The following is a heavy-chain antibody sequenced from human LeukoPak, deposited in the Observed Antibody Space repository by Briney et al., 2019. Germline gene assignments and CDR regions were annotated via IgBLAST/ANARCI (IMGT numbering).Heavy chain of an antibody. CDR3: ARPYYDFWSGYPHFDY. Sequence: PGGSLRLSCAASGFTFSDYYMSWIRQAPGKGLEWVSYISSSGSTIYYADSVKGRFTISRDNAKNSLYLQMNSLRAEDTAVHYCARPYYDFWSGYPHFDYWGQGTLVTVSS. J-gene: IGHJ4*02. D-gene: IGHD3-3*01. CDR2: ISSSGSTI. CDR1: GFTFSDYY. V-gene: IGHV3-11*01.